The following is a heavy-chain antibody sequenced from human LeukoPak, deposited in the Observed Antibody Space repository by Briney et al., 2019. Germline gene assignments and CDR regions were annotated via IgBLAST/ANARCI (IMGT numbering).Heavy chain of an antibody. CDR3: ANSRPDRYLDS. CDR2: IYSDNT. V-gene: IGHV3-53*05. D-gene: IGHD1-14*01. CDR1: GFTVSSNS. Sequence: GGSLRLSCTVSGFTVSSNSMSWVRQAPGKGLEWVSFIYSDNTHYSDSVKGRFTISRDSARRSVYLQMNSLTPDDTAFYFCANSRPDRYLDSWGQGTLVTVST. J-gene: IGHJ4*02.